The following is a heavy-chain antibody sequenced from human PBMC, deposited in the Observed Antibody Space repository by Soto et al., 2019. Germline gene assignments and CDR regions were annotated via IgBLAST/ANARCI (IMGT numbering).Heavy chain of an antibody. Sequence: EVQLLESGGDLIQPGGSLRLSCAASGFTFNIYAMTWVRQAPGKGLEWVSAISRYGDFTYYADSVEGRFTISRDNSKNTLYLQMNSLRAEDTAVYYCAKDRYLAHDSRCYLFDNWGQGTMVTVSS. V-gene: IGHV3-23*01. J-gene: IGHJ4*02. CDR2: ISRYGDFT. CDR3: AKDRYLAHDSRCYLFDN. CDR1: GFTFNIYA. D-gene: IGHD3-22*01.